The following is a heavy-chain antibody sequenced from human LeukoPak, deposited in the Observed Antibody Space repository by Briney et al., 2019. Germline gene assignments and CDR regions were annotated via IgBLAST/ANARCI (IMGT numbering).Heavy chain of an antibody. Sequence: ASVKVSCKASGYSFTSYGISWVRQAPGQGLEWMGWISAYNGNTNYAQKLQGRVTMTTDTSTSTAYMELRSLRSDDTAVYYCAREAHYYYDSSGYHNGSNAFDVWGQGTMVTVSS. CDR1: GYSFTSYG. V-gene: IGHV1-18*01. J-gene: IGHJ3*01. D-gene: IGHD3-22*01. CDR3: AREAHYYYDSSGYHNGSNAFDV. CDR2: ISAYNGNT.